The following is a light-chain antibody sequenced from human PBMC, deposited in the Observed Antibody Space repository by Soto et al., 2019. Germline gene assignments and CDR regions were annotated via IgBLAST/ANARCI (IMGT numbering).Light chain of an antibody. CDR2: QAS. Sequence: DIQMTQSPSTLSASVGDRVTITCRASQTISSWLAWYQQKPGEAPKLLIYQASTLQSGVPSRFSGSASGTEFTLSISSLQPEDFATYYCQQYSNYPWTFGRGTKVEIK. CDR3: QQYSNYPWT. V-gene: IGKV1-5*03. CDR1: QTISSW. J-gene: IGKJ1*01.